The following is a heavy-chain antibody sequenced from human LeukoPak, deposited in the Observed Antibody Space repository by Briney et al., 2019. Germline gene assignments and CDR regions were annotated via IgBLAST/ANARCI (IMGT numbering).Heavy chain of an antibody. Sequence: GGSLRLSCAASGFTFSNAWMSWVRQAPGKGLEWVGRIKSKTDGGTTDYAAPVKGRFTISRDDSKNTLYLQMNSLKTEVTAVYYCTTDKVSGWNLGYWGQGTLVTVSS. CDR2: IKSKTDGGTT. CDR3: TTDKVSGWNLGY. J-gene: IGHJ4*02. V-gene: IGHV3-15*01. D-gene: IGHD6-19*01. CDR1: GFTFSNAW.